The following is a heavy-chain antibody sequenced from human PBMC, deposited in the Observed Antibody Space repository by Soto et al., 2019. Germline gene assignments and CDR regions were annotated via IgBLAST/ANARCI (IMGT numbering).Heavy chain of an antibody. CDR3: ASSSGNDYGVGTNYYFDY. V-gene: IGHV1-69*06. CDR2: IIPLFGTA. Sequence: SVKVSCKTSGSTFSTYSIVWVRQAPGEGLEWMGGIIPLFGTANYAQKFQDRVTITADKSTNTAFMELSSLKSEDTAMYYCASSSGNDYGVGTNYYFDYWGQGTLVTVSS. CDR1: GSTFSTYS. J-gene: IGHJ4*02. D-gene: IGHD1-26*01.